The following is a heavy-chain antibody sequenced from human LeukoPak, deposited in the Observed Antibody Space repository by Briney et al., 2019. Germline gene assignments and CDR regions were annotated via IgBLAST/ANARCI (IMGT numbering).Heavy chain of an antibody. CDR1: GGSISSSSYY. CDR2: IYYSGST. J-gene: IGHJ4*02. V-gene: IGHV4-39*02. CDR3: ARESGSYQYYFDY. Sequence: SETLSLTCTVSGGSISSSSYYWGWIRQPPGKGLEWIGSIYYSGSTYYNPSLKSRVTISVDTSKNQFSLKLSSVTAADTAVYYCARESGSYQYYFDYWGQGTPVTVSS. D-gene: IGHD1-26*01.